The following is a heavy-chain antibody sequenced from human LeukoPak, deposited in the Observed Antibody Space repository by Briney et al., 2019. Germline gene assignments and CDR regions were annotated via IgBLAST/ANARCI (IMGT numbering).Heavy chain of an antibody. CDR1: GFTFSTYA. V-gene: IGHV3-30-3*01. Sequence: GRSLRLSCAASGFTFSTYAMHWVRQGPGKGLEWVAVISYDGSNKYYADSVKGRFTISRDDSKNTLYLQMSSLSAEDTAVYYCARTTTPHYYGSGSYALGYWGQGTLVTVPS. D-gene: IGHD3-10*01. J-gene: IGHJ4*02. CDR2: ISYDGSNK. CDR3: ARTTTPHYYGSGSYALGY.